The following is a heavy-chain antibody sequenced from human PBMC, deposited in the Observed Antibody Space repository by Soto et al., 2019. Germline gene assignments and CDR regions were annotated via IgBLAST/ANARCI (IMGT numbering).Heavy chain of an antibody. CDR2: ISYDGSNK. V-gene: IGHV3-30-3*01. CDR3: GREWLEEKWELFDY. J-gene: IGHJ4*02. Sequence: QVQLVESGGGVVQPGRSLRLSCAASGFTFSSYAMHWVRQAPGKGLEWVAVISYDGSNKYYADSVKGRFTISRDNSKNTPYLQMNSLRAEDTAVYYCGREWLEEKWELFDYWGQGTLVTVSS. D-gene: IGHD1-26*01. CDR1: GFTFSSYA.